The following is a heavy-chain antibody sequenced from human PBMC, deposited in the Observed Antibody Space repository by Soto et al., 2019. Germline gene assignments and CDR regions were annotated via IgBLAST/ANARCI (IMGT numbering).Heavy chain of an antibody. V-gene: IGHV3-7*05. CDR2: IDQGGGEK. Sequence: EVQLVESGGALVQPGGSLRLSCAASGFTFTNYWMAWVRQAPGKGLEWVAHIDQGGGEKYYVDSVKGRFTISRDNAKNSLYLQMNSLRAEDTALYYYARGGNWFDPWGQGTLVTVSS. CDR3: ARGGNWFDP. CDR1: GFTFTNYW. J-gene: IGHJ5*02. D-gene: IGHD3-10*01.